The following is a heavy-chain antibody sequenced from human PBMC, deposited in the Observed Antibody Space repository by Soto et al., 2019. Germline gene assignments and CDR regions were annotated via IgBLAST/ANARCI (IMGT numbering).Heavy chain of an antibody. CDR3: ASHWKALVPAAIRY. CDR1: GGTFSSYA. J-gene: IGHJ4*02. D-gene: IGHD2-2*01. CDR2: IIPIFGTA. Sequence: QVQLVQSGAEVKKPGSSVKVSCKAYGGTFSSYAISWVRQAPGQGLAWMGGIIPIFGTANYAQKFQGRVTITADESTSTAYMELSSLRSEDTAVYYFASHWKALVPAAIRYWGQGTLVTVSS. V-gene: IGHV1-69*12.